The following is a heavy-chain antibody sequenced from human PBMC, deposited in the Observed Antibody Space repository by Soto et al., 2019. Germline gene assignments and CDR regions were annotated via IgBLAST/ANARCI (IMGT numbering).Heavy chain of an antibody. CDR3: AKMERTQLWLLVQN. CDR2: ITYGGSI. J-gene: IGHJ4*02. CDR1: GASITNDDFF. Sequence: QVQLQEAGPRLVKPSQTLSLTCTVSGASITNDDFFWSWVRQHPEKGLEWLAYITYGGSIYYNPSLRSRVSVSIDKSKSQFSLNLKSVTAADTAVYYCAKMERTQLWLLVQNWGQGLLVTVSS. V-gene: IGHV4-31*03. D-gene: IGHD5-18*01.